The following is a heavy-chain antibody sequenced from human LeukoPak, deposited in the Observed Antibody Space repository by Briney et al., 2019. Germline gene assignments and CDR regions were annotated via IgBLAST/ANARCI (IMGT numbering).Heavy chain of an antibody. V-gene: IGHV1-46*01. CDR1: GYTFSNYN. J-gene: IGHJ3*02. D-gene: IGHD5-24*01. Sequence: ASVKVSCKASGYTFSNYNIHWVRQAPGQGLEWMGIVNPSGDSTNYAQNFQGRVTMTGDTFTSTVYMELSSLRSEDTAVYYCARVRDGYNDAYDIWGQGTMVTVPS. CDR3: ARVRDGYNDAYDI. CDR2: VNPSGDST.